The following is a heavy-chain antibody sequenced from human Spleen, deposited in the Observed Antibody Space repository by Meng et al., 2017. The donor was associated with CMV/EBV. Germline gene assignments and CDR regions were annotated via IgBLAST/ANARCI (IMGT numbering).Heavy chain of an antibody. V-gene: IGHV3-30*04. CDR3: ARQRGAAYYFRYFDL. J-gene: IGHJ2*01. D-gene: IGHD2/OR15-2a*01. CDR2: ISFDGTKK. Sequence: GFTFSSHVMHWVRQAPGKGLEWVAGISFDGTKKYYADSVKSRFTISRDNSKNTLLMQMNSLRPEDTAVYYCARQRGAAYYFRYFDLWGHGTLVTVSS. CDR1: GFTFSSHV.